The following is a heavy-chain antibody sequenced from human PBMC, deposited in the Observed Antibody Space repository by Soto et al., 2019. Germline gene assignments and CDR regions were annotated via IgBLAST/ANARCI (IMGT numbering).Heavy chain of an antibody. CDR2: IYPGDSDT. CDR1: GYTFSSSW. V-gene: IGHV5-51*01. Sequence: GESLKISCKGSGYTFSSSWIGWVRQMPGKGPEWMGMIYPGDSDTKYSPSFQGQVTISADKIISTAYLQWSSLKASDTAMYYCARLRRPSSSWYPYGMDVWGQGTTVTVSS. D-gene: IGHD6-13*01. J-gene: IGHJ6*02. CDR3: ARLRRPSSSWYPYGMDV.